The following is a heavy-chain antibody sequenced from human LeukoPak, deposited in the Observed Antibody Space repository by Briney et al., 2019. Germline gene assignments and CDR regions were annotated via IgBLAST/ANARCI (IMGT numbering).Heavy chain of an antibody. V-gene: IGHV1-18*01. CDR1: GYTFGSYG. D-gene: IGHD5-18*01. J-gene: IGHJ4*02. Sequence: ASVKVSCKASGYTFGSYGISWVRQAPGQGLEWMGWISAYDGNTNYAQKLQGRVTMTTDTSTSTAYMELRSLRSDDTAVYYCARAVRGYSYAYLPYWGQGTLVTVSS. CDR3: ARAVRGYSYAYLPY. CDR2: ISAYDGNT.